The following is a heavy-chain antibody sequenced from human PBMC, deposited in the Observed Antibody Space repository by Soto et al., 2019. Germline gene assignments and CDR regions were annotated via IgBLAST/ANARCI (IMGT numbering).Heavy chain of an antibody. Sequence: GGSLRLSCAASGFTFSSYXMXXXXQAPGKGLEWVANIKQDGSEKDYVDSVQGRFTISRDNAKNSLYLKRTSLRAEDTAVYXGARRGAAAGTVWFDPWGQGTLVTVSS. J-gene: IGHJ5*02. D-gene: IGHD6-13*01. CDR2: IKQDGSEK. V-gene: IGHV3-7*01. CDR3: ARRGAAAGTVWFDP. CDR1: GFTFSSYX.